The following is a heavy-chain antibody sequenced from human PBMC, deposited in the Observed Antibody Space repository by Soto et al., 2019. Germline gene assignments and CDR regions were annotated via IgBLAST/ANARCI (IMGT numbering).Heavy chain of an antibody. CDR2: IIPIFGTA. J-gene: IGHJ4*02. CDR1: GGTLSSYA. D-gene: IGHD1-26*01. Sequence: ASVKVSCKASGGTLSSYAISWVRQAPGQGLEWMGGIIPIFGTANYAQKFQGRVTITADESTSTAYMELSSLRSEDTAVYYCARGTLPHSGSYYAAYWGQGTLVTVSS. CDR3: ARGTLPHSGSYYAAY. V-gene: IGHV1-69*13.